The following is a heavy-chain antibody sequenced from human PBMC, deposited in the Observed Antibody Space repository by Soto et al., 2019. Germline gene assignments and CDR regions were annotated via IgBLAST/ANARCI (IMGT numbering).Heavy chain of an antibody. CDR3: AKDRSGIAVAEMDV. V-gene: IGHV3-30*18. Sequence: QVQLVESGGGVVQPGRSLRLSCAASGFTFSSYGMHWVRQAPGKGLEWVAVISYDGSNKYYADSVKGRFTISRDNSKNTLYLQMDSLRAEDTAVYYCAKDRSGIAVAEMDVWGQGTTVTVSS. J-gene: IGHJ6*02. D-gene: IGHD6-19*01. CDR1: GFTFSSYG. CDR2: ISYDGSNK.